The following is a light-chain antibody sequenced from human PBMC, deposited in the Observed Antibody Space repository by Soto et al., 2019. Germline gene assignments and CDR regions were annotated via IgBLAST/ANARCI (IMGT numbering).Light chain of an antibody. V-gene: IGKV3-11*01. Sequence: EIVLTQSQVTLSLCPGGMSIFLFIASQSVSSYLAWYQQKPGQAPRLLIYDASNRATGIPARFSGSGSGTDITLTIRSLEPEDFAVYYCQQRSNWPPSTFGQGTRLDIK. CDR2: DAS. CDR1: QSVSSY. J-gene: IGKJ5*01. CDR3: QQRSNWPPST.